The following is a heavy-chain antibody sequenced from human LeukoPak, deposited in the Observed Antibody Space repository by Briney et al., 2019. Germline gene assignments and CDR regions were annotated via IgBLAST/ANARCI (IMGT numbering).Heavy chain of an antibody. Sequence: PVKVSCKASGGTFSSYAISWVRQAPGQGLEWMGGIIPIFGTANYAQKFQGRVTITADKSTSTAYMELSSLRSEDTAVYYCARDSPWYCSGGSCYSYWGQGTLVTVSS. V-gene: IGHV1-69*06. CDR2: IIPIFGTA. CDR3: ARDSPWYCSGGSCYSY. J-gene: IGHJ4*02. D-gene: IGHD2-15*01. CDR1: GGTFSSYA.